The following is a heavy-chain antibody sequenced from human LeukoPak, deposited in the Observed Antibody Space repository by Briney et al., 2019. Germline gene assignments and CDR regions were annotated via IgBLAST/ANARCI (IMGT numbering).Heavy chain of an antibody. CDR1: GGSFSGYY. CDR3: ARGLGSSSWYVYYYYYYMDV. V-gene: IGHV4-34*01. Sequence: PSETLSLTCAVYGGSFSGYYWSWIRQPPGKGLEWIGEINHSGSTNYNPSLKSRVTISVDTSKNQFSLKLSSVTAADTAVYYCARGLGSSSWYVYYYYYYMDVWGKGTTVTVSS. CDR2: INHSGST. D-gene: IGHD6-13*01. J-gene: IGHJ6*03.